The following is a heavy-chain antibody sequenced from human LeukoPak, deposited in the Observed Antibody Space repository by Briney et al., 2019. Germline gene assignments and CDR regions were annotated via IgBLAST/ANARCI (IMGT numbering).Heavy chain of an antibody. V-gene: IGHV1-24*01. CDR3: ATDDHSGSYGVWIR. J-gene: IGHJ1*01. CDR2: FEPEDGET. D-gene: IGHD1-26*01. Sequence: GASVKVSCKVSGYTLTELSMHWVRQAPGKGLEWMGGFEPEDGETIYAQKFQGRVTMTEDTSTDTAYMELSSLRSEDTAVYYCATDDHSGSYGVWIRWGQGTLVTVSS. CDR1: GYTLTELS.